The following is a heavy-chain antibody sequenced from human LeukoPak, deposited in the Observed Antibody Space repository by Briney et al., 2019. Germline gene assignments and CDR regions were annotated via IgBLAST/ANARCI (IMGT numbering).Heavy chain of an antibody. Sequence: GGSLRLSCAASGFTFSSYAMSWVRQAPGKGLEWVSAIGGSGGSTYYSDSVKGRFTISRDNSKNTLYLQMNSLRAEDTAVYYCAGCRSGELSTFDYSGQGTQVSASS. J-gene: IGHJ4*02. CDR1: GFTFSSYA. V-gene: IGHV3-23*01. CDR2: IGGSGGST. CDR3: AGCRSGELSTFDY. D-gene: IGHD3-10*01.